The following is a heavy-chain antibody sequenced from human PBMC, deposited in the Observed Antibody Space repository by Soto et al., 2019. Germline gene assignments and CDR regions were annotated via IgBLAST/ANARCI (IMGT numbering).Heavy chain of an antibody. V-gene: IGHV3-33*01. CDR1: GFTFSSYG. CDR3: AGDDRAAKQSSGVTGDAFDI. Sequence: GGSLRLSCAASGFTFSSYGMHWVRQAPGKGLEWVAVIWYDGSNKYYADSVKGRFTISRDNSKNTLYLQMNSLRAEDTAVYYCAGDDRAAKQSSGVTGDAFDIWGQGTMVTVSS. J-gene: IGHJ3*02. D-gene: IGHD3-22*01. CDR2: IWYDGSNK.